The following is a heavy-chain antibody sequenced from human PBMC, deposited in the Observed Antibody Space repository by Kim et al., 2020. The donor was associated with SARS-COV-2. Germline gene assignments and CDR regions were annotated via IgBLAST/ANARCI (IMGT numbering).Heavy chain of an antibody. CDR3: AKDGSGYSTPRYGMDV. J-gene: IGHJ6*02. D-gene: IGHD6-13*01. Sequence: GGSLRLSCAASGFTFSSYAMSWVRQAPGKGLEWVSAISGSGGSTYYADSVKGRFTISRDNSKNTLYLQMNSLRAEDTAVYYCAKDGSGYSTPRYGMDVWGQGTTVTVSS. V-gene: IGHV3-23*01. CDR2: ISGSGGST. CDR1: GFTFSSYA.